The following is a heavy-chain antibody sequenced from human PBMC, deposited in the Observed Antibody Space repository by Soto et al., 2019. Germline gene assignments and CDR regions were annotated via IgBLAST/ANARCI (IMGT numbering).Heavy chain of an antibody. Sequence: HPGGSLRLSCATSGFTLSTYWMHWVRLAPGKGLEWVASVKQDGSEQGYVDSVEGRFTISRDNAKNSLFLQMNSLRAEDTAVYYCARASMAHFDYWGHGTLVTVSS. CDR2: VKQDGSEQ. CDR1: GFTLSTYW. J-gene: IGHJ4*01. CDR3: ARASMAHFDY. D-gene: IGHD3-10*01. V-gene: IGHV3-7*05.